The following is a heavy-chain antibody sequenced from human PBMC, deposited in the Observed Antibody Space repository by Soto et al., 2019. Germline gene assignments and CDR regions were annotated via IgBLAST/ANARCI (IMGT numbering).Heavy chain of an antibody. CDR3: ARHGYNSFDY. V-gene: IGHV3-30-3*01. CDR1: GFTFSSYA. CDR2: ISYDGSNK. Sequence: QVPLVESGGGVVQPGRSLRLSCAASGFTFSSYAMHWVRQAPGKGLEWVAVISYDGSNKYYADSVKGRFTISRDNSKNTLYLQMNSLRAEDTAVYYCARHGYNSFDYWGQGTLVTVSS. D-gene: IGHD5-12*01. J-gene: IGHJ4*02.